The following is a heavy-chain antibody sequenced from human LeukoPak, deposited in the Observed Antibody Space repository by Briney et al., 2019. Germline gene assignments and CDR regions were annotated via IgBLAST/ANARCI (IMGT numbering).Heavy chain of an antibody. V-gene: IGHV4-30-2*01. CDR1: GGSISSGGYS. CDR3: ARESVPGRADY. D-gene: IGHD3-10*01. Sequence: SETLSLTCTVSGGSISSGGYSWGWIRQPPGKGLEWIGYIYHSGSTYYNPSLKSRVTISVDRSKNQFSLKLSSVTAADTAVYYCARESVPGRADYWGQGTLVTVSS. CDR2: IYHSGST. J-gene: IGHJ4*02.